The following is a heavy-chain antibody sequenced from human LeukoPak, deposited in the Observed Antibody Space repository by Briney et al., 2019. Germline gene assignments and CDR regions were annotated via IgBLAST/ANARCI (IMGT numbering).Heavy chain of an antibody. CDR1: GGTFSSYA. Sequence: SVKVSCKASGGTFSSYAISWVRQAPGQGLEWMGGIIPIFGTANYAQKFQGRVTITTDESTSTAYMELSSLRSEDTAVYYCAREGSSGANWFDPWGQGTLVTVSS. CDR2: IIPIFGTA. D-gene: IGHD6-6*01. J-gene: IGHJ5*02. V-gene: IGHV1-69*05. CDR3: AREGSSGANWFDP.